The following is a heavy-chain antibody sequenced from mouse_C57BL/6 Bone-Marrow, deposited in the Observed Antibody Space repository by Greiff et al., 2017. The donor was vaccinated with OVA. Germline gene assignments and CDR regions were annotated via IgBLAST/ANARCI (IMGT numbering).Heavy chain of an antibody. Sequence: QVQLKQSGAELARPGASVKLSCKASGYTFTSYGISWVKQRTGQGLEWIGEIYPRSGNTYYNEKFKGKATLTADKSSSTAYMELRSLTSEDSAVYFCARGAIRGWFAYWGQGTLVTVSA. V-gene: IGHV1-81*01. J-gene: IGHJ3*01. CDR3: ARGAIRGWFAY. CDR1: GYTFTSYG. CDR2: IYPRSGNT. D-gene: IGHD3-1*01.